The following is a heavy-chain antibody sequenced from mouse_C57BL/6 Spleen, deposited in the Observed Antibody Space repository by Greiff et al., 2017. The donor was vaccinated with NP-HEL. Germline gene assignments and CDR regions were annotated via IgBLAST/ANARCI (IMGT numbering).Heavy chain of an antibody. CDR1: GFTFSSYA. Sequence: EVKLMESGGGLVKPGGSLKLSCAASGFTFSSYAMSWVRQTPEKRLEWVATISDGGSYTYYPDNVKGRFTISRDNAKNNLYLQMSHLKSEDTAMYYCAREPFAYWGQRTLVTVSA. CDR2: ISDGGSYT. V-gene: IGHV5-4*01. CDR3: AREPFAY. J-gene: IGHJ3*01.